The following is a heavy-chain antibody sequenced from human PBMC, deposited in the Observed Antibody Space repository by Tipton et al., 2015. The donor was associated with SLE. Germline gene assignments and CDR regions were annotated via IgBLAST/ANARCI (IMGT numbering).Heavy chain of an antibody. Sequence: TLSLTCTVSGGSISNSSYYWGWIRQPPGKGLEWIGSIYYTGTTSYNPSLKSRVTMSVDTSRNQFSLTLTSVTAADTAIYYCARWNFVTMTGGFDIWGQGTMFTVSS. CDR3: ARWNFVTMTGGFDI. D-gene: IGHD1-7*01. CDR2: IYYTGTT. CDR1: GGSISNSSYY. J-gene: IGHJ3*02. V-gene: IGHV4-39*07.